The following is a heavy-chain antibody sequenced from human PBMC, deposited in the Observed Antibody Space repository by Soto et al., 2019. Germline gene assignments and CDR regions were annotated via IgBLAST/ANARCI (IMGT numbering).Heavy chain of an antibody. Sequence: PSETLSLTCTVSGGSISSSSYYWGWIRQPPGKGLEWIGSIYYSGSTYYNPSLKSRVAISVDTSKNQFSLKLSSATAADTPVYYCARGQGSGWLDYYYYGMDVWGQGTTVTVSS. CDR2: IYYSGST. J-gene: IGHJ6*02. V-gene: IGHV4-39*01. CDR3: ARGQGSGWLDYYYYGMDV. D-gene: IGHD6-19*01. CDR1: GGSISSSSYY.